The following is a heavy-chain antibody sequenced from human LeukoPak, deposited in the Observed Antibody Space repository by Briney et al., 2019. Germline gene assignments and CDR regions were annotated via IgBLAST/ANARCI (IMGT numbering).Heavy chain of an antibody. V-gene: IGHV3-74*01. J-gene: IGHJ4*02. Sequence: GGSLRLSCAASGFSFSSNAMHWVRQAPGKGLVWVSRIKGDGSSTSYADSVKGRFTISRDNTKNTLYLQMNSLRAEDTAVYYCAGWGDSGYDHSWGQGTLVTVSS. CDR2: IKGDGSST. D-gene: IGHD5-12*01. CDR3: AGWGDSGYDHS. CDR1: GFSFSSNA.